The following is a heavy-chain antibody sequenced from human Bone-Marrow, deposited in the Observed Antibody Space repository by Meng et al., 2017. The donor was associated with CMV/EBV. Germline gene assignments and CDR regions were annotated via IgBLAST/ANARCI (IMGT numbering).Heavy chain of an antibody. J-gene: IGHJ4*02. D-gene: IGHD6-25*01. CDR3: TRWVSGAAANFDF. CDR1: GFTFSSYA. V-gene: IGHV3-73*01. Sequence: GESLKISCAASGFTFSSYAMHWVRQASGKGLEWVGRMRNKVANYATAYSASVKGRFTISRDDSKNTAYLQMNSLKTDDSALYYCTRWVSGAAANFDFWGQGTLVTVSS. CDR2: MRNKVANYAT.